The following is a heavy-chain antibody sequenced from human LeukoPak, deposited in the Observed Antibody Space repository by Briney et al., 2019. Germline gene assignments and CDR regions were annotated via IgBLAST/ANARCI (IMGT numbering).Heavy chain of an antibody. CDR3: ARDYGVITLDFPHFDY. CDR1: GGSISSSSYY. V-gene: IGHV4-39*07. Sequence: SETLSLTCTVSGGSISSSSYYWGWIRQPPGKGLEWIGSIYYSGSTYYNPSLKSRVTISVDTSKNQFSLKLSSVTAADTAVYYCARDYGVITLDFPHFDYWGQGTLVTVSS. D-gene: IGHD3-22*01. J-gene: IGHJ4*02. CDR2: IYYSGST.